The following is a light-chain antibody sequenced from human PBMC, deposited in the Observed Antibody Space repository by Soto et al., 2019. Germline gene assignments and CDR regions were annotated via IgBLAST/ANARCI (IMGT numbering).Light chain of an antibody. CDR3: QHYNSYSEA. J-gene: IGKJ1*01. V-gene: IGKV3-15*01. CDR1: QSVSSS. CDR2: SGD. Sequence: EVVVTQSPDTLSLSPGETATLSCRASQSVSSSVAWYQHKPGQSPRLVVYSGDKRAPGIPPRFSGSGSGTEFTLTISSLQPDDFATYYCQHYNSYSEAFGQGTKVDIK.